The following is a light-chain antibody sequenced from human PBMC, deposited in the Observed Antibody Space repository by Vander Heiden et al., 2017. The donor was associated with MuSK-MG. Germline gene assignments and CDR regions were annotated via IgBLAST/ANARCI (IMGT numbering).Light chain of an antibody. V-gene: IGKV1-33*01. CDR2: DAS. CDR1: QDISNY. CDR3: QQEDNLPWT. Sequence: DIQMTQSPSSLSASVGDRVTITCQASQDISNYLNWYQQKTGKAPKLLIYDASNLETGVPSRFSGSGSGTDFTFTISSLQPEDIATYYCQQEDNLPWTFGQGTKVEIK. J-gene: IGKJ1*01.